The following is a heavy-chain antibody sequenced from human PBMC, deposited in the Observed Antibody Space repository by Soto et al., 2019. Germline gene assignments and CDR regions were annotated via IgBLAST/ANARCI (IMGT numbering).Heavy chain of an antibody. J-gene: IGHJ5*02. V-gene: IGHV5-51*01. Sequence: PGESLKISCKGSGYSFTSYWIGWVRQMPGKGLEWMGIIYPGDSDTRYSPSFQGQVTISADKSISTAYLQWSSLKASDTAMYYCARHAGSGWTRTEFDPWGQGTLVTVSS. CDR1: GYSFTSYW. CDR2: IYPGDSDT. CDR3: ARHAGSGWTRTEFDP. D-gene: IGHD6-19*01.